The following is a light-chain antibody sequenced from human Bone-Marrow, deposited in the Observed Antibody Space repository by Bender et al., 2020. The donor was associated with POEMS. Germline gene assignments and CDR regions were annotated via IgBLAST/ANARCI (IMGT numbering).Light chain of an antibody. Sequence: QSALTQPASVSGSPGQSITISCTGTSSYVGSYDLVSWYQQHPGKAPKVLIFDVRSRPSGISNRFSASKSGNTASLTISGLQAEDEADYYCSSYNPSGTWVFGGGTKLTVL. CDR2: DVR. CDR1: SSYVGSYDL. J-gene: IGLJ3*02. CDR3: SSYNPSGTWV. V-gene: IGLV2-14*02.